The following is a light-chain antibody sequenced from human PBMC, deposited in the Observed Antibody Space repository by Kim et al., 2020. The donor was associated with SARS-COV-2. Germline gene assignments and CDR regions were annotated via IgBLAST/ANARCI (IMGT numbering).Light chain of an antibody. CDR3: QEYTSSPPYT. J-gene: IGKJ2*01. CDR2: GAS. Sequence: EIVLTQSPGTLSLSPGERATLSCRASQSVGSNYLAWYQQKPGQAPRLLIYGASNRATGIPDRFGGSGSGTDFTLTIGRLEPEDLAVYYCQEYTSSPPYTFGQGTKLEI. CDR1: QSVGSNY. V-gene: IGKV3-20*01.